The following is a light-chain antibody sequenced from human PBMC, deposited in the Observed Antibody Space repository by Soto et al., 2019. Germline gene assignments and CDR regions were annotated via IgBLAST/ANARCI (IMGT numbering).Light chain of an antibody. CDR2: TND. J-gene: IGLJ3*02. Sequence: QPVLTQPPSASGTPGQRVTISCSGSSFNIGRNPVNWYQQFPGTAPKLLIYTNDQRPSGVPDRFSGSKSGTSASLAISGLQSEDEADYYCAAWDDSLNGWVFGGGTKLTVL. CDR3: AAWDDSLNGWV. V-gene: IGLV1-44*01. CDR1: SFNIGRNP.